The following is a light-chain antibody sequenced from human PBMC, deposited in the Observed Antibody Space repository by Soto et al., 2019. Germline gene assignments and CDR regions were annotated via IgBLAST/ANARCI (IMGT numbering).Light chain of an antibody. V-gene: IGKV1-39*01. CDR2: AAS. J-gene: IGKJ3*01. Sequence: DIQMTQSPSSLSASVGDRVTITCRASQSISSYLNWYQQKPGKTPKLLIYAASSLQSGVPSRFSSSGSGTDFTLTISSLQPEDFATYYCQQNYSTPLFTFGPGTKVDIK. CDR1: QSISSY. CDR3: QQNYSTPLFT.